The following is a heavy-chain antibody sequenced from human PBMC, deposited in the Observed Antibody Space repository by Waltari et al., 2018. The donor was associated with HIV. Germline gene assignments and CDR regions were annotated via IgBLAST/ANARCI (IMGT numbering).Heavy chain of an antibody. J-gene: IGHJ4*02. CDR1: GFTVTTTG. Sequence: EVNLVESGGGLVRPGGSLRLSCVASGFTVTTTGMAWVRQGPGKGLEWVSSMINSGRNTFYADSVKGRFIISRDNSENTLYLQMNSLRAEDTAIYFCAKEGWQLLTFDYWGQGALVTVSS. D-gene: IGHD1-1*01. CDR3: AKEGWQLLTFDY. CDR2: MINSGRNT. V-gene: IGHV3-23*04.